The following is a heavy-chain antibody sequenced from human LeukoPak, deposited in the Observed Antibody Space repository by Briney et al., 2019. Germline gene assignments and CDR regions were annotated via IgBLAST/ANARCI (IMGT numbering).Heavy chain of an antibody. V-gene: IGHV3-30*03. CDR2: ISYDGSNK. D-gene: IGHD3-3*01. CDR3: ARDSGVAFDY. Sequence: GGSLRLSCAASGFSFSSYGMHGVRQAPGKGLEWVAVISYDGSNKYYADSVKGRFTISRDNSKNTLYLQMNSLRAEDTAVYYCARDSGVAFDYWGQGTLVTVSS. CDR1: GFSFSSYG. J-gene: IGHJ4*02.